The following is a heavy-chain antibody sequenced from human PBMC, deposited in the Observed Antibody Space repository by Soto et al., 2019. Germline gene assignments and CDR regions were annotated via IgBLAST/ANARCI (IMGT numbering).Heavy chain of an antibody. CDR1: GFTFSSYS. J-gene: IGHJ4*02. V-gene: IGHV3-48*02. CDR2: ISSSSSTK. CDR3: ARDPGQITMVRGVSDY. D-gene: IGHD3-10*01. Sequence: LRLSCAASGFTFSSYSMNWVRQAPGKGLEWVSYISSSSSTKYYADSVKGRFTISRDNAKNSLYLQMNILRDEDTAVYYCARDPGQITMVRGVSDYWGQGTLVTVSS.